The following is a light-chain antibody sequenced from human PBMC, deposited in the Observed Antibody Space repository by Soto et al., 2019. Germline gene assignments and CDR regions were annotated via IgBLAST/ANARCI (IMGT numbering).Light chain of an antibody. J-gene: IGKJ1*01. V-gene: IGKV3-20*01. CDR3: QQYGSSPPWT. Sequence: EIVLTQYPGTLSLSPGERATLSCRASQSVSSSYLAWYQQKPGQAPRLLIYGASSRATGIPDRFSGSGSGTDFTLTISRLEPEDFAVYYCQQYGSSPPWTSGQGTKVDI. CDR1: QSVSSSY. CDR2: GAS.